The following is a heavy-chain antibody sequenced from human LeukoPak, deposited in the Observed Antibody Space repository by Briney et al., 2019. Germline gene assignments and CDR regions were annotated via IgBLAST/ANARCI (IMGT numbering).Heavy chain of an antibody. V-gene: IGHV1-69*13. CDR1: GGTFSSYA. CDR2: IIPIFGTA. J-gene: IGHJ5*02. Sequence: SVKVSCKASGGTFSSYAISWVRQAPGQGLEWMGGIIPIFGTANYAQKFQGRVTTTADESTSTAYMELSSLRSEDTAVYYCARVSPAVFTMVRGFNWFDPWGQGTLVTVSS. D-gene: IGHD3-10*01. CDR3: ARVSPAVFTMVRGFNWFDP.